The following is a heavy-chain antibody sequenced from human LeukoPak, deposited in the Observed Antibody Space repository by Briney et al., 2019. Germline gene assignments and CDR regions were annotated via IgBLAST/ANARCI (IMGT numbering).Heavy chain of an antibody. CDR1: GFTFSSYA. V-gene: IGHV3-23*01. CDR2: ISGSGGST. J-gene: IGHJ5*02. Sequence: PGGSLRLSCAASGFTFSSYAMSWVRQAPGKGLEWVSAISGSGGSTYYADSVKGRFTLSRDNSKNTLYLQMNSLRAEDTAVYYCAKSFSYYDILTAWGQGTLVTVSS. CDR3: AKSFSYYDILTA. D-gene: IGHD3-9*01.